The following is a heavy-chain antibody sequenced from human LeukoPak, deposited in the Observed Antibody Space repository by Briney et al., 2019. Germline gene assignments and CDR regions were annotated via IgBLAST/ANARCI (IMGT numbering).Heavy chain of an antibody. CDR3: ARGGLYCSGGSCLRFDP. J-gene: IGHJ5*02. CDR2: IIPIFGTA. D-gene: IGHD2-15*01. Sequence: GASVKVSCKASGGTFSSYAISWVRQAPGQGLEWMGGIIPIFGTANYAQKFQGRVTITADESTSTAYMELSSLRSEGTAVYYCARGGLYCSGGSCLRFDPWGQGTLVTVSS. V-gene: IGHV1-69*01. CDR1: GGTFSSYA.